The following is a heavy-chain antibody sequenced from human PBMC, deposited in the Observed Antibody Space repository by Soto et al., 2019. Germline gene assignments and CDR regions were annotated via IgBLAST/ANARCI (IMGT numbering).Heavy chain of an antibody. D-gene: IGHD1-26*01. J-gene: IGHJ4*02. CDR3: ARSLVGATTLGFDY. V-gene: IGHV4-39*01. Sequence: PSETLSLTCTVSGGSISISSYYWCWIRQPPGKGLEWIGSIYYSGSTYYNPSLKSRVTISVDTSKNQFSLKLSSVTAADTAVYYCARSLVGATTLGFDYWGQGTLVTVSS. CDR2: IYYSGST. CDR1: GGSISISSYY.